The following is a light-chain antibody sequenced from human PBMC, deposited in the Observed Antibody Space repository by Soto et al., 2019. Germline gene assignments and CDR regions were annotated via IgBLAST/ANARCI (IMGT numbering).Light chain of an antibody. CDR3: QQYGSSPPMYT. CDR2: GAS. J-gene: IGKJ2*01. V-gene: IGKV3-20*01. CDR1: QSVSSSY. Sequence: EIVLTQSPGTLSLSPGERATLSCRASQSVSSSYLAWYQQKPGQAPRLLIYGASSRATGIPDRFSGSGSGTDFNLTISRLEPEDFAVDYCQQYGSSPPMYTFGQGTKLEIK.